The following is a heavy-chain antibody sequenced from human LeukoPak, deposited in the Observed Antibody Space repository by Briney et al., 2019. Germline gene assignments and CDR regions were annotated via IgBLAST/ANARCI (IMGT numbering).Heavy chain of an antibody. CDR2: IYYSGST. V-gene: IGHV4-59*01. CDR3: ARVLGYCSSTSCLYYYYGMDV. Sequence: PSETLSLTCTVSGGSISSYYWSWIRQPPGKGLEWIGYIYYSGSTNYNPSLKSRVTISVDTSKNQFSLKLSSVTAADTAVYYCARVLGYCSSTSCLYYYYGMDVWGQGTTVTVSS. CDR1: GGSISSYY. J-gene: IGHJ6*02. D-gene: IGHD2-2*01.